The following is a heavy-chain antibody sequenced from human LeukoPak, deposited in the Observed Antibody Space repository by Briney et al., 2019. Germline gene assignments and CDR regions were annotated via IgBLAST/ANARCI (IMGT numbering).Heavy chain of an antibody. V-gene: IGHV4-34*01. Sequence: PSETLSLTCAVYGGSFSGYYWSWIRQPPGKGLEWIGETNHSGSTNYNPSLKSRVTISVDTSKNQFSLKLSSVTAADTAVYYCAKDEGQQWLVSIDYWGQGTLVTVSS. CDR2: TNHSGST. D-gene: IGHD6-19*01. CDR3: AKDEGQQWLVSIDY. J-gene: IGHJ4*02. CDR1: GGSFSGYY.